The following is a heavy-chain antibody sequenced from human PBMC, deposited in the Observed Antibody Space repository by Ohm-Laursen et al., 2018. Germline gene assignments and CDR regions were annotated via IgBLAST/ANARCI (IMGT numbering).Heavy chain of an antibody. J-gene: IGHJ5*02. Sequence: SLRLSCAAPGFTFSSYAMSWVRQAPGKGLEWVSSISGSGGSTFYADSVKGRFTISRDNSKNTLYLQMNTLRAEDTAVYYCARVSRGTLQSPWGQGTLVTVSS. D-gene: IGHD5-24*01. V-gene: IGHV3-23*01. CDR1: GFTFSSYA. CDR3: ARVSRGTLQSP. CDR2: ISGSGGST.